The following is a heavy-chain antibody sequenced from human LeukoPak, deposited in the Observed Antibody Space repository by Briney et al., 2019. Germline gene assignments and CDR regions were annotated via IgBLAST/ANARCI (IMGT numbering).Heavy chain of an antibody. CDR2: IYYSGST. CDR1: GGSISSHY. CDR3: ARIYCSSTSCQYYFDY. D-gene: IGHD2-2*01. J-gene: IGHJ4*02. V-gene: IGHV4-59*11. Sequence: PSETLSLTCTVSGGSISSHYWSWIRQPPGKGLEWIGYIYYSGSTNYNPSLKSRVTISVDTSKNQFSLKLSSVTAADTAVYYCARIYCSSTSCQYYFDYWGQGTLVTDSS.